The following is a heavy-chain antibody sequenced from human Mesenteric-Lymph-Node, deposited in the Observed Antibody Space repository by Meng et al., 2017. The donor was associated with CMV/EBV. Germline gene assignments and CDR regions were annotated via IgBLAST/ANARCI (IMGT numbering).Heavy chain of an antibody. J-gene: IGHJ5*02. Sequence: GGSLRLSCKTSGYSLTSYWIGCIRQMPVKGLEWMGIIYPSDSDTRYNPSFQGQVTISADKSISTAYLQWSSLKASDTAMYYCARRGGTSEWFDPWGQGTLVTVSS. CDR3: ARRGGTSEWFDP. V-gene: IGHV5-51*01. D-gene: IGHD1-26*01. CDR2: IYPSDSDT. CDR1: GYSLTSYW.